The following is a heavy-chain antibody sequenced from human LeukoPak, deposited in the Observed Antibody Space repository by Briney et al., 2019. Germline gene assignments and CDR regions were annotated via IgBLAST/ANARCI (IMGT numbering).Heavy chain of an antibody. Sequence: SVKVSCKASGGTFSSYAISWVRQAPGQGLEWMGGIIPIFGTANYAQKFQGRVTITADESTTTAFMELSSLRSEDAAVYYCARDSGSGNNDYWGQGTLVTVSS. J-gene: IGHJ4*02. CDR2: IIPIFGTA. D-gene: IGHD1-26*01. CDR1: GGTFSSYA. CDR3: ARDSGSGNNDY. V-gene: IGHV1-69*01.